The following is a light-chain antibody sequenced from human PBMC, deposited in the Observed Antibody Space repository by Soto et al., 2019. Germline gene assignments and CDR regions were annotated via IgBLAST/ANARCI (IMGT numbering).Light chain of an antibody. Sequence: DIQLTQSPSFLSASVGDRATITCRASQGISSYLAWYQQKPGKAPKLLIYAASTLQSGVPSRFSGSGSGTEFTLTISSLQPEDFATYYCQQLNSYLRFTFGPGTKVDIK. V-gene: IGKV1-9*01. CDR3: QQLNSYLRFT. CDR1: QGISSY. CDR2: AAS. J-gene: IGKJ3*01.